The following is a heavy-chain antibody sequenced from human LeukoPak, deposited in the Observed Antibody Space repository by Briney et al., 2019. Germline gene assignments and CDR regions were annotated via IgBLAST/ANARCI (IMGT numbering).Heavy chain of an antibody. CDR1: GFTFSSYS. CDR2: ISSSSSYI. Sequence: GGSLRLSCAASGFTFSSYSMNWFRQAPGKGLEWVSSISSSSSYIYYADSVKGRFTISRDNAKNSLYLQMNSLRAEDTAVYYCARDPYYYDSSGYGNPDYWGQGTPVTVSS. V-gene: IGHV3-21*01. J-gene: IGHJ4*02. D-gene: IGHD3-22*01. CDR3: ARDPYYYDSSGYGNPDY.